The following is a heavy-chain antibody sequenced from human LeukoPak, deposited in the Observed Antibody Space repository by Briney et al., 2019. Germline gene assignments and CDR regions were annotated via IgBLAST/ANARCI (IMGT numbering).Heavy chain of an antibody. Sequence: PGGSLRLSCAASGFTFSSYSMNWVRQAPGKGLEWVSYISSSSTNIYYADSVKGRFTISRDNAKDSLYLQINSLRDEDTAVYYCARDAQHLVDLYYYYYYMDVWGKGTTVTVSS. CDR3: ARDAQHLVDLYYYYYYMDV. V-gene: IGHV3-48*02. D-gene: IGHD6-13*01. CDR1: GFTFSSYS. CDR2: ISSSSTNI. J-gene: IGHJ6*03.